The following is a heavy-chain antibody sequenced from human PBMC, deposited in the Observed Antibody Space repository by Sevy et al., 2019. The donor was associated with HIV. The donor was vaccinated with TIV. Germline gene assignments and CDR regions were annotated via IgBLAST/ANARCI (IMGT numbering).Heavy chain of an antibody. CDR1: GFPFSNYA. Sequence: GGSLRLSCAASGFPFSNYAMSWVRQAPGKGLEWVSTLIGGGSRTYYADSVTGRFIISRDNSRNTLYLQMNSLRAEDTAIYYCARNPGYCSGGTCYWYFDLWGRGTLVTVSS. J-gene: IGHJ2*01. CDR2: LIGGGSRT. D-gene: IGHD2-15*01. V-gene: IGHV3-23*01. CDR3: ARNPGYCSGGTCYWYFDL.